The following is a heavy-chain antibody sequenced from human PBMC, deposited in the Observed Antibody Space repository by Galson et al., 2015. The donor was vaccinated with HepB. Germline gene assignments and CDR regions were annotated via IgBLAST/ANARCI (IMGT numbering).Heavy chain of an antibody. CDR1: GFTVSSNY. Sequence: SLRLSCAASGFTVSSNYMNWVRQAPGKGLEWVSVIYSSGSTYYADSVKGRFTISRHNSKNTLYLQMNSLRAEDTAVYYCARASYKLSSSGGDGKAFDIWGQGTMVTVSS. CDR2: IYSSGST. D-gene: IGHD6-19*01. J-gene: IGHJ3*02. CDR3: ARASYKLSSSGGDGKAFDI. V-gene: IGHV3-53*04.